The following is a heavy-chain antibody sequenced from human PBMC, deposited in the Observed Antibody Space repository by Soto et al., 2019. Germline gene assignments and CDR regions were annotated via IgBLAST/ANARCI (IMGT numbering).Heavy chain of an antibody. D-gene: IGHD3-10*01. Sequence: EVQLVESGGGLVQPGGSLRLSCAASGFTFSSYSMNWVRQAPGKGLEWVSYISSSSSTIHYADSVKGRFTISRDNAKNSLNLQMNSLRAEDTAVYYCARGSGSYPIRMDVWGQGTTVTVSS. CDR2: ISSSSSTI. CDR1: GFTFSSYS. V-gene: IGHV3-48*04. J-gene: IGHJ6*02. CDR3: ARGSGSYPIRMDV.